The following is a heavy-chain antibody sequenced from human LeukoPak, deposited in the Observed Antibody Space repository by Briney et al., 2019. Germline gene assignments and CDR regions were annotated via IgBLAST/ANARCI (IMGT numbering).Heavy chain of an antibody. CDR2: IRYDGSNK. Sequence: GGSLRLSCAASGFTFSSYGMHWVRQAPGKGLEWVAFIRYDGSNKYYADPVKGRFTISRDNTKNSLYLQMNSLRAEDTAVYYCARDQSSSWYSDAFDIWGQGTLVTVSS. CDR1: GFTFSSYG. V-gene: IGHV3-30*02. J-gene: IGHJ4*02. CDR3: ARDQSSSWYSDAFDI. D-gene: IGHD6-13*01.